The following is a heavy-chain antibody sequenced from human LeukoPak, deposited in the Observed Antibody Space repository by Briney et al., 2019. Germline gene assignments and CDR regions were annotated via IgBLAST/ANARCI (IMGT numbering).Heavy chain of an antibody. V-gene: IGHV1-8*03. J-gene: IGHJ4*02. D-gene: IGHD3-22*01. CDR3: ARDSVSYYDSSGYYRPDY. Sequence: GASVKVSCKASGYTFTSYDINWVRQATGQGLEWMGWMNPNSGNTGYAQKFQGRVTITRNTSISTAYMELSSLRSEDTAVYYCARDSVSYYDSSGYYRPDYWGQGTLVTVSS. CDR1: GYTFTSYD. CDR2: MNPNSGNT.